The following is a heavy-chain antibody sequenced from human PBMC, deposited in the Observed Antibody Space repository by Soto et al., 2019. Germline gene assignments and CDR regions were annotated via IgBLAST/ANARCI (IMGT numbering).Heavy chain of an antibody. CDR3: ARSFNYYYYGMDV. J-gene: IGHJ6*02. V-gene: IGHV4-59*01. Sequence: PSETLSLTCAVSGRSISSFYWSWIRQPPGKGLEWIGYIYSSGSTNYNPSLKSRVTISIDTSKNQFSLRLSSVTAADTAVYYCARSFNYYYYGMDVWGQGTTVTVSS. CDR1: GRSISSFY. CDR2: IYSSGST.